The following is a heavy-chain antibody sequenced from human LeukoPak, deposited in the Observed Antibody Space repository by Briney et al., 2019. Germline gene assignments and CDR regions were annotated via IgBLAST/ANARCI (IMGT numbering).Heavy chain of an antibody. D-gene: IGHD2-2*01. CDR3: ARDCSSTSCRDAFDI. CDR1: GFTFSSYS. Sequence: GGSLRLSCAASGFTFSSYSMNWVRQAPGKGLEWVSSISSSSSYIYYADSVKGRYTISRDNAKNSLYLQMNSLRAEDTAVYYCARDCSSTSCRDAFDIWGQGTVVTVSS. J-gene: IGHJ3*02. V-gene: IGHV3-21*01. CDR2: ISSSSSYI.